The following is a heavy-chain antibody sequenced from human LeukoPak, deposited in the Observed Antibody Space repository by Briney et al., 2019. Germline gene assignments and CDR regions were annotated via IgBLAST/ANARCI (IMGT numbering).Heavy chain of an antibody. CDR3: ARVSRQLASYFDY. J-gene: IGHJ4*02. CDR2: IYYSGST. Sequence: SETLSLTCTVSGGSISSYYWSWIRQPPGTGLEWIGYIYYSGSTNYNPSLKSRVTISVDTSKNQFSLKLSSVTAADTAVYYCARVSRQLASYFDYWGQGTLVTVSS. V-gene: IGHV4-59*01. CDR1: GGSISSYY. D-gene: IGHD6-13*01.